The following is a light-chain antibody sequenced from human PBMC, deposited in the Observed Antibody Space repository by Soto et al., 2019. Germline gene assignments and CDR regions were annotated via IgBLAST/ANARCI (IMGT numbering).Light chain of an antibody. CDR3: HQYGSSQT. V-gene: IGKV3-20*01. CDR1: QSVSSN. Sequence: EIVMTQSPATLSVSPGERATFSCRASQSVSSNLAWYQQKPGQAPRLLIYGASTRATGIPDRFSGSGSGTDFTLTISRLEPEDFAVYYCHQYGSSQTFGQGTKVDIK. J-gene: IGKJ1*01. CDR2: GAS.